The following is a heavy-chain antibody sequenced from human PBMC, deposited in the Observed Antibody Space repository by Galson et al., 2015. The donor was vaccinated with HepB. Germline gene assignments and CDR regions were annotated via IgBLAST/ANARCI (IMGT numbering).Heavy chain of an antibody. D-gene: IGHD6-19*01. CDR1: GFTFSSYG. Sequence: SLRLSCAASGFTFSSYGMHWVRQAQGKGLEWVAVISYDGSNKYYADSVKGRFTISRDNSKNTLYLQMNSLRAEDTAVYYCAKDFGQWLGAYYFDYWGQGTLVTVSS. CDR2: ISYDGSNK. CDR3: AKDFGQWLGAYYFDY. J-gene: IGHJ4*02. V-gene: IGHV3-30*18.